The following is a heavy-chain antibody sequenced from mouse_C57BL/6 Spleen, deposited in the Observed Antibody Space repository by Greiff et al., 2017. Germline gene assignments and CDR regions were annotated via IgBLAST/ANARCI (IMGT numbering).Heavy chain of an antibody. CDR3: AKNEDGSLYAMDY. CDR1: GFSLTSYG. V-gene: IGHV2-5*01. CDR2: IWRGGST. D-gene: IGHD2-3*01. J-gene: IGHJ4*01. Sequence: VKLVESGPGLVQPSQSLSITCTVSGFSLTSYGVHWVRQSPGKGLEWLGVIWRGGSTDYNAAFMSRLSITKDNSKSQVFFKMNSLQADDTAIYYCAKNEDGSLYAMDYWGQGTSVTVSS.